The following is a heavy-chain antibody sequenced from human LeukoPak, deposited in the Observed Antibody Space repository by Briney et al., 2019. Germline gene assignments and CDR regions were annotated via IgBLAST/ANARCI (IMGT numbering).Heavy chain of an antibody. Sequence: PGGSLRLSCAASGFTFSSYAMHWVRQAPGKGLEWVAVISYDGSNKYYADSVKGRFTISRDNSKNTLYLQMNSLRAEDTAVYYCASRRNWNDFYYWGQGTLVTVSS. CDR1: GFTFSSYA. CDR2: ISYDGSNK. J-gene: IGHJ4*02. V-gene: IGHV3-30-3*01. CDR3: ASRRNWNDFYY. D-gene: IGHD1-1*01.